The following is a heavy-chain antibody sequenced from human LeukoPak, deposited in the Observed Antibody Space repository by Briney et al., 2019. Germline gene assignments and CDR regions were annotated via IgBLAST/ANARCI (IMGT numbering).Heavy chain of an antibody. V-gene: IGHV3-7*04. Sequence: GGSLRLSCAASGFTFSSYWMSWVRQAPGKGLEWVANIKQDGSEKYYVDSVKGRFTISRDNAKNSLYLQMDSLRAEDTAVYYCARAPYGDYLGYWGQGTLVTVSS. D-gene: IGHD4-17*01. CDR2: IKQDGSEK. CDR1: GFTFSSYW. CDR3: ARAPYGDYLGY. J-gene: IGHJ4*02.